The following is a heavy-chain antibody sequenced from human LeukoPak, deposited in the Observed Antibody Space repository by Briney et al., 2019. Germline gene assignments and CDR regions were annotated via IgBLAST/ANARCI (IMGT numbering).Heavy chain of an antibody. CDR1: GFTFSSYA. D-gene: IGHD6-13*01. J-gene: IGHJ4*02. CDR2: ISGSGGST. Sequence: GGSLRLSCAASGFTFSSYAMSWVRQAPGKGLEWVSAISGSGGSTYYADSVKGRFTISRDNSKNTLYLQMNSLRAEDTAVYYCAKDRSQSSWYSLRAHFDYWGQGTLVTVSS. V-gene: IGHV3-23*01. CDR3: AKDRSQSSWYSLRAHFDY.